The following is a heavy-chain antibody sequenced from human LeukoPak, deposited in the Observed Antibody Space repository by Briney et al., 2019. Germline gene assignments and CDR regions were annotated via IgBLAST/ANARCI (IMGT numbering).Heavy chain of an antibody. CDR2: ISAYNGNT. CDR3: ARDSTIFGVVILSVNWFDP. CDR1: GYTFTSYG. J-gene: IGHJ5*02. V-gene: IGHV1-18*01. Sequence: ASVTVSCKASGYTFTSYGISWVRQAPGQGLEWMGWISAYNGNTNYAQKFQGRVTITADKSTSTAYMELSSLRSEDTAVYYCARDSTIFGVVILSVNWFDPWGQGTLVTVSS. D-gene: IGHD3-3*01.